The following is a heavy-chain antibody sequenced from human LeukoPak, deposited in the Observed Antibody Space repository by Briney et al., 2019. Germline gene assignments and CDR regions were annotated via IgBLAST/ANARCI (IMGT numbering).Heavy chain of an antibody. CDR2: ISSSSSYI. D-gene: IGHD6-19*01. CDR3: AREQRKWLVLHYYGMDV. V-gene: IGHV3-21*01. Sequence: GGSLRLSCAASGFTFSSYSMNWVRQAPGKGLERVSSISSSSSYIYYADSVKGRFTLSRDNAKNSLYLQMNSLRAEDTAVYYCAREQRKWLVLHYYGMDVWGQGTTVTVSS. CDR1: GFTFSSYS. J-gene: IGHJ6*02.